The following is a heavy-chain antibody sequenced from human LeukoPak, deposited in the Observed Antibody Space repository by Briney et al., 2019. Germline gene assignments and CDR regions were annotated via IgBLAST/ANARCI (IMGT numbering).Heavy chain of an antibody. Sequence: GGSLRLSCAASGFTVSSNYMNWVRQALGKGLEWVSVIYGGGNIYYADSVKGRFTISRDNSKNTLYLQMNSLRAEDTAVYYCARGAGYNYPYNFDYWGQGTLVTVSS. CDR3: ARGAGYNYPYNFDY. V-gene: IGHV3-53*01. D-gene: IGHD5-24*01. CDR2: IYGGGNI. J-gene: IGHJ4*02. CDR1: GFTVSSNY.